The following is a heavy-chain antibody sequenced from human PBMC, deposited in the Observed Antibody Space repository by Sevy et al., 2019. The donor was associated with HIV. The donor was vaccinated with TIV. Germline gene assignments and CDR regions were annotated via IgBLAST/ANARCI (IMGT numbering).Heavy chain of an antibody. CDR1: GFNLSPYW. CDR2: IKQDGNEK. Sequence: GGSLRLSCVASGFNLSPYWMTWVRQAPGKGLEWVANIKQDGNEKYDVDSVKGRFTVSRDNAKNALYLQMYSLRVEDMAVYFWASNTYHYDSNTYHPVYWGQGTRVTVSS. V-gene: IGHV3-7*01. CDR3: ASNTYHYDSNTYHPVY. J-gene: IGHJ4*02. D-gene: IGHD3-22*01.